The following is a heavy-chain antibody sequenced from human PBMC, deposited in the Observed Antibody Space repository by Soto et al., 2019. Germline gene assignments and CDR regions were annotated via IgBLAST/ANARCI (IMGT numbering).Heavy chain of an antibody. CDR1: GFTFSSYA. CDR2: ISGSGGST. V-gene: IGHV3-23*01. Sequence: GGSLRLSCAASGFTFSSYAMSWVRQAPGKGLEWVSAISGSGGSTYYADSVKGRFTISRDNSKNTLYLQMNSLRAEDTAVYYCARDSIKYYYDSSGYPKGPEGYYGMDVWGQGTTVTVSS. J-gene: IGHJ6*02. CDR3: ARDSIKYYYDSSGYPKGPEGYYGMDV. D-gene: IGHD3-22*01.